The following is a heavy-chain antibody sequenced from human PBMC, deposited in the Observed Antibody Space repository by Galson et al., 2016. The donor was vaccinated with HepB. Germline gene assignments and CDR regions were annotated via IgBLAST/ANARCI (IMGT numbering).Heavy chain of an antibody. CDR2: ISYDGSNK. J-gene: IGHJ4*02. CDR3: AREGGRCYSCFDY. V-gene: IGHV3-30-3*01. Sequence: SLRLSCAASGITFSRNAMNWVRQAPGKGLEWVAVISYDGSNKYYADSVKGRFTIPRDNSNNTLYLQMNSLRAEDTAVYYCAREGGRCYSCFDYWGQGTLVTVSS. CDR1: GITFSRNA. D-gene: IGHD2-15*01.